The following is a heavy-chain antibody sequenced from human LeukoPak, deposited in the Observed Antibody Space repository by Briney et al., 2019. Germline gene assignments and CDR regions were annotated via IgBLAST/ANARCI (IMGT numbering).Heavy chain of an antibody. CDR2: IKQDGSER. Sequence: SGGSPRLSCAASGFTFSNYWMSWVRQAPGKGLEWVANIKQDGSERYYVDSVKGRFTISRDNAKNSLFLQMNSLRAEDTAVYYCARDWQTRSGWSNFWGQGILVTVSS. CDR3: ARDWQTRSGWSNF. D-gene: IGHD6-19*01. CDR1: GFTFSNYW. V-gene: IGHV3-7*03. J-gene: IGHJ4*02.